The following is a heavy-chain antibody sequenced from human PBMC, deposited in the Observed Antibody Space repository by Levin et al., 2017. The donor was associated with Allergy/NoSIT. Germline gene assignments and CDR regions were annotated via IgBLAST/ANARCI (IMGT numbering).Heavy chain of an antibody. CDR2: IKQDETEK. CDR3: ARHFYEDY. D-gene: IGHD2/OR15-2a*01. J-gene: IGHJ4*02. CDR1: GFTFSNYW. V-gene: IGHV3-7*01. Sequence: GGSLRLSCAASGFTFSNYWMTWVRQPPGKGLEWVANIKQDETEKYYLGSVRGRFTISRDNTKNSLYLQMNSLRAEDTAVYFCARHFYEDYWGQGTLVTVSS.